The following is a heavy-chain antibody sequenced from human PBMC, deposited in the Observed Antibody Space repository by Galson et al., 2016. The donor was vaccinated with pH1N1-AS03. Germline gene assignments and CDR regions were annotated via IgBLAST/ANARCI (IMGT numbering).Heavy chain of an antibody. V-gene: IGHV3-7*01. J-gene: IGHJ4*02. D-gene: IGHD1-26*01. CDR1: GFTLSTYW. CDR3: ATSGSYLFDY. CDR2: VKQDGSEK. Sequence: SLRLSCAASGFTLSTYWMNWVRQVPGKGLEWIANVKQDGSEKHYVGSVRGRFTISRDNAKNSLYLQMNTLRVDDTAIDYCATSGSYLFDYWGQGALVTVSS.